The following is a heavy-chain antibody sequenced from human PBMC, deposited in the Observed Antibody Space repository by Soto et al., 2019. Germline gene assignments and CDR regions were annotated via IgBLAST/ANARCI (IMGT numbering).Heavy chain of an antibody. J-gene: IGHJ4*02. D-gene: IGHD1-1*01. CDR2: ISGSGGST. V-gene: IGHV3-23*01. CDR3: ATNYWNPFEY. Sequence: EVQLLESGGGLVQPGGSLRLSCAASGFTFSSYAMSWVRQAPGTGLEWVSAISGSGGSTYDADSVKDRFTISRDNSKNTVYLQMNSLRAADTAVYYCATNYWNPFEYWGQGTLVTVSS. CDR1: GFTFSSYA.